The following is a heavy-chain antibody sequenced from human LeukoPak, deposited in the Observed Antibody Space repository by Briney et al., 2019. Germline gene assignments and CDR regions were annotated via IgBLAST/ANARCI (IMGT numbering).Heavy chain of an antibody. J-gene: IGHJ4*02. Sequence: GGSLRLSCVASGFTFSKNWMHWVRQAPGKGLVWVSRIQGDGSNTDYADSVKGRFSISRDNAKNTVYLQMNSLRAEDTGIYYCARGTSAGGPISPFDFWGQGTVVTVSS. D-gene: IGHD6-13*01. CDR1: GFTFSKNW. CDR3: ARGTSAGGPISPFDF. V-gene: IGHV3-74*01. CDR2: IQGDGSNT.